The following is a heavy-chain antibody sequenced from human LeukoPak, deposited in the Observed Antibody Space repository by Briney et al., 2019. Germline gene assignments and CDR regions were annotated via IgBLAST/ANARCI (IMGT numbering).Heavy chain of an antibody. J-gene: IGHJ3*02. Sequence: GGSLRLFCAASGFTFSDYILDWLRQAPGKGLEWIGRIRRGKNGYTTEYAASVKGRFIISRDDSKKSMYLYMNNLRAEDTAVYYCTRDGGGGDNSAFDIWGQGTMVTVSS. V-gene: IGHV3-72*01. D-gene: IGHD3-16*01. CDR2: IRRGKNGYTT. CDR3: TRDGGGGDNSAFDI. CDR1: GFTFSDYI.